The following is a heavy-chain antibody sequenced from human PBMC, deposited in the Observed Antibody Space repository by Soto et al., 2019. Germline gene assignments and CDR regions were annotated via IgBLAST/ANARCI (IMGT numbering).Heavy chain of an antibody. J-gene: IGHJ6*02. CDR1: GFSLSTSGVG. V-gene: IGHV2-5*02. D-gene: IGHD2-21*02. CDR2: IYWDDDK. Sequence: QITLKESGPTLVRPTQTLTLTCTFSGFSLSTSGVGVGWIRQPPGKALEWLALIYWDDDKRYSPSLKSRLTITKDTSKHQVVLTMTNMDPVDTATYYCAHSRCGGDCLQSYSSHYYYGMDVWGQGTTFTVSS. CDR3: AHSRCGGDCLQSYSSHYYYGMDV.